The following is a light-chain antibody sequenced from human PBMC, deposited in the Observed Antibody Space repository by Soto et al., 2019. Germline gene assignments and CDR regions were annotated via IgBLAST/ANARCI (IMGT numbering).Light chain of an antibody. Sequence: QSALTQPPSASGSPGQSVTISCTGTSSDVGAYNYVSWYQQYPGKAPKLMIYEVNKRPSVVPDRFSGSKSGKTASLTVSGLPPEDEADYHCTSYASSNIWVFGGGTKLTVL. CDR3: TSYASSNIWV. J-gene: IGLJ3*02. V-gene: IGLV2-8*01. CDR1: SSDVGAYNY. CDR2: EVN.